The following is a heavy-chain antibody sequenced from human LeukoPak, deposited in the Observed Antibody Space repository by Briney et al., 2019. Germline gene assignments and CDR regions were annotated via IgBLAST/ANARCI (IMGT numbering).Heavy chain of an antibody. V-gene: IGHV4-61*01. J-gene: IGHJ6*02. CDR1: GGSVSSGSYY. Sequence: SETLSLTCTVSGGSVSSGSYYWSWIRQPPGKGLEWIGYIYYSGSTNYNPSLKSRVTISVDTSKNQFSLKLSSVTAADTAVYYCARDYCSGGSCDYYYYYGMDVWGQGTTVTVSS. CDR2: IYYSGST. D-gene: IGHD2-15*01. CDR3: ARDYCSGGSCDYYYYYGMDV.